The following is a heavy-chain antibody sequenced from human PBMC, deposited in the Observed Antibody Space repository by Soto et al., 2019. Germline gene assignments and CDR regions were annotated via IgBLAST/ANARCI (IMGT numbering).Heavy chain of an antibody. CDR2: IYYSGST. Sequence: PSETLSLTCTVSGGSISSSSYYWGWIRQPPGKGLEWIGSIYYSGSTYYNPSLKSRVTISVDTSKNQFSLKLSSVTVADTAVYYCARLRMGANGGYFDYWGQGTLVTVSS. D-gene: IGHD1-26*01. CDR1: GGSISSSSYY. J-gene: IGHJ4*02. V-gene: IGHV4-39*01. CDR3: ARLRMGANGGYFDY.